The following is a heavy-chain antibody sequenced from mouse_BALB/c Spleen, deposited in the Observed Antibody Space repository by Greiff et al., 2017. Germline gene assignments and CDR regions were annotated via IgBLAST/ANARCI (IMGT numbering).Heavy chain of an antibody. V-gene: IGHV5-17*02. J-gene: IGHJ2*01. Sequence: EVQVVESGGGLVQPGGSRKLSCAASGFTFSSFGMHWVRQAPEKGLEWVAYISSGSSTIYYADTVKGRFTISRDNPKNTLFLQMTSLRSEDTAMYYCARSDGNPYFDYWGQGTTLTVSS. CDR1: GFTFSSFG. D-gene: IGHD2-1*01. CDR2: ISSGSSTI. CDR3: ARSDGNPYFDY.